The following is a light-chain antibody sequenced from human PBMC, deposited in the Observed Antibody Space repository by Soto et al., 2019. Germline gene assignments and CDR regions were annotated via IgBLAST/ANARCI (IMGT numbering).Light chain of an antibody. CDR2: AAP. V-gene: IGKV1-8*01. CDR3: QQYYSYPRT. Sequence: AIRMTQSPSSLSASTGDRVTITCRASQGISSYLAWYQQKPGKAPKLLIYAAPTLQSGVPSRFSGSGSGTDFTLTISRLQSEDFATYYCQQYYSYPRTFGQGTKVDIK. J-gene: IGKJ1*01. CDR1: QGISSY.